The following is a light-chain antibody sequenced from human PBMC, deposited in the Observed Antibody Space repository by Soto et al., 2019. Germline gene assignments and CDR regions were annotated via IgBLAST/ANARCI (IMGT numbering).Light chain of an antibody. V-gene: IGKV1-5*01. CDR3: QQYDSYQIT. CDR1: EGIRRW. CDR2: DAS. Sequence: DIQTTPSTSTQSAYVGDRVTITCLDSEGIRRWLAWYQQKPGQAPKLLIYDASNLESGVPSRFSDSGSGTEFTLTISSLQPDDFATYYCQQYDSYQITFGPVTRLEI. J-gene: IGKJ5*01.